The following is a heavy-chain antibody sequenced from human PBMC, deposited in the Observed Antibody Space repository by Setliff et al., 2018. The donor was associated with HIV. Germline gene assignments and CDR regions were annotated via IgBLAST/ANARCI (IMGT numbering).Heavy chain of an antibody. CDR2: IYYSGRT. V-gene: IGHV4-39*07. CDR1: GGSISSSSYY. Sequence: LETLSLTWPVSGGSISSSSYYWGWIRQPPGKGLEWIGSIYYSGRTYYNPSLKSRVTISVDTSKNQFSLMWSSVTAADTAVYYCARETRSSFAMDAASDIWGQGTMVTVS. CDR3: ARETRSSFAMDAASDI. D-gene: IGHD2-2*01. J-gene: IGHJ3*02.